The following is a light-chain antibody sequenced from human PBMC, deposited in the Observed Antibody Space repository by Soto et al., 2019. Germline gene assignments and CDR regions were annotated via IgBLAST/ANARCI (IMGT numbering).Light chain of an antibody. CDR3: QSYGTSLSGLYV. CDR1: SSNIGAGRD. CDR2: DSN. V-gene: IGLV1-40*01. J-gene: IGLJ1*01. Sequence: QSVLTQPPSVSGAPGQRVTISCTGSSSNIGAGRDVHWYRQLPGAAPKFLISDSNHRPSGVPDRFSVSKSGASASLVITGLRAEDEGDYFCQSYGTSLSGLYVFGTGTKVTVL.